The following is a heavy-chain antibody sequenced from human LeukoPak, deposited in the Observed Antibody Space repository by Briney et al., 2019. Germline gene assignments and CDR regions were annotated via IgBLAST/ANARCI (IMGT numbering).Heavy chain of an antibody. J-gene: IGHJ6*03. D-gene: IGHD4-23*01. Sequence: ASVKVSCKASGYTFTSYAMNWVRQAPGQGLEWMGWINTNTGNPTYAQGFTGRFVFSLDTSVSTAYLQSSSLKAEDTAVYYCARGSRVNYYYMDVWGKGTTVTVSS. CDR3: ARGSRVNYYYMDV. CDR1: GYTFTSYA. V-gene: IGHV7-4-1*02. CDR2: INTNTGNP.